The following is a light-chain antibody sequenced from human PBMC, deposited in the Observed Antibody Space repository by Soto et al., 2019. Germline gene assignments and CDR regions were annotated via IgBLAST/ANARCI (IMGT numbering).Light chain of an antibody. CDR3: QQYVSSSRT. Sequence: IVLTQSPGTLSLSPGERATLSYRASQSVSSYLAWYQQKPGQAPRLLIYGASSRATGIPDRFSGSGSGTDFTLTISRLEPEDFAVYYCQQYVSSSRTFGQGTKVEIK. J-gene: IGKJ1*01. CDR1: QSVSSY. CDR2: GAS. V-gene: IGKV3-20*01.